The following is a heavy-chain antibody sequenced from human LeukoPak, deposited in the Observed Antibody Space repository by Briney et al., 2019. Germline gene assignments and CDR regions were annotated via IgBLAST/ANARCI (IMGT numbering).Heavy chain of an antibody. CDR3: ARDKRRGDFWSGYYKAGLYFDL. Sequence: PGGSLSLSCTASGLTFSTSGFNWVRQAPGKGLEWVSSISSSSSYIYYADSVKGRFTISRDNAKNSLYLQMNSLRAEDTAVYYCARDKRRGDFWSGYYKAGLYFDLWGRGTLVTVSS. CDR1: GLTFSTSG. V-gene: IGHV3-21*01. D-gene: IGHD3-3*01. CDR2: ISSSSSYI. J-gene: IGHJ2*01.